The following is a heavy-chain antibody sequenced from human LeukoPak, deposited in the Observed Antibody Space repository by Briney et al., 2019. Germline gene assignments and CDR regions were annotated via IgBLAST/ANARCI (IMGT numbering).Heavy chain of an antibody. V-gene: IGHV1-24*01. D-gene: IGHD3-3*01. J-gene: IGHJ6*02. CDR1: GYTLTELS. Sequence: GASVKVSCKVSGYTLTELSMHWVRQAPGKGLEWMGGFDPEDGEAIYAQKFQGRVTMTEDTSTDTAYMELSSLRSEDTAVYYCATGGNVLRFLEWLPPPDVWGQGTTVTVSS. CDR3: ATGGNVLRFLEWLPPPDV. CDR2: FDPEDGEA.